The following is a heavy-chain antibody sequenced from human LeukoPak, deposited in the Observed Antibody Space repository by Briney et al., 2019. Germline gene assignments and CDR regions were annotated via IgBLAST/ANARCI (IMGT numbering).Heavy chain of an antibody. D-gene: IGHD2-21*01. CDR2: ISGSGGST. CDR3: AKVADVYSVYYFDP. Sequence: GGSLRLSCAASGFTFSSYGMSWVRQAPGKGLEWVSAISGSGGSTYYADSVRGRFTISRDNSKNIWYLQMNILRAEDTALYYCAKVADVYSVYYFDPGGPGTLVTVSS. CDR1: GFTFSSYG. V-gene: IGHV3-23*01. J-gene: IGHJ4*02.